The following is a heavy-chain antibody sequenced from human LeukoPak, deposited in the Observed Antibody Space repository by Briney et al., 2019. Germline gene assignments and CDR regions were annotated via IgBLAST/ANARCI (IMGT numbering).Heavy chain of an antibody. J-gene: IGHJ3*02. CDR1: GFTFSNYW. CDR2: INPDGGRI. CDR3: VKDWGVLPDYTADGFDI. D-gene: IGHD3-10*01. V-gene: IGHV3-74*01. Sequence: GGSLRLSCAASGFTFSNYWMHWVRQAPGKGLVWVSRINPDGGRISYADSVQGRFTISRDNAKNTVYLQMNSLRAEDTAVYYCVKDWGVLPDYTADGFDIWGPGTMVTVSS.